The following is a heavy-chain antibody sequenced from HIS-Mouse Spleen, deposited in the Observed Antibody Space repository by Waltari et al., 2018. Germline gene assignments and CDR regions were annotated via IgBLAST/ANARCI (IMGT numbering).Heavy chain of an antibody. J-gene: IGHJ4*02. V-gene: IGHV3-48*01. Sequence: EVQLVESGGGLVQPGGSLGLSCAASGFTFSSYSMNWVRQAPGKGLEWVSYICSSTSTITYADSVKGRFTISRDNAKNSLYLQMNSLRAEDTAVYYCASTIFGAVGPFDYWGQGTLVTVSS. CDR1: GFTFSSYS. CDR3: ASTIFGAVGPFDY. D-gene: IGHD3-3*01. CDR2: ICSSTSTI.